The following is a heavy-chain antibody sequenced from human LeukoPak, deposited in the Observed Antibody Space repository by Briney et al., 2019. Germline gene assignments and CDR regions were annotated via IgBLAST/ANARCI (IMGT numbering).Heavy chain of an antibody. J-gene: IGHJ4*02. CDR2: ISGSGGST. CDR3: AKDTAIARFLEWLLFFDY. Sequence: GGSLRLSCAASGFTFSSYAMSWVRQAPGKGLEWVSAISGSGGSTYYADSVKGRFIISRDNSKNTLYLQMNSLRAEDTAVYYCAKDTAIARFLEWLLFFDYWGQGTLVTVSS. CDR1: GFTFSSYA. V-gene: IGHV3-23*01. D-gene: IGHD3-3*01.